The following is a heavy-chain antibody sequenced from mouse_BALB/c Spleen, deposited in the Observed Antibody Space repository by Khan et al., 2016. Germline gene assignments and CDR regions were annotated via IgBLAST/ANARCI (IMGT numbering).Heavy chain of an antibody. J-gene: IGHJ3*01. CDR1: GYTFTNYG. V-gene: IGHV9-3*02. Sequence: QIQLVQSGPELKKPGETVKISCTASGYTFTNYGMIWVKQAPGKGLKWMGWINTNTGEPAYAEESKGRFALSLETSASTAYLQISNLKNEDAATYFCARYGKGTWFAYWGRGTLVTVSA. CDR2: INTNTGEP. D-gene: IGHD2-1*01. CDR3: ARYGKGTWFAY.